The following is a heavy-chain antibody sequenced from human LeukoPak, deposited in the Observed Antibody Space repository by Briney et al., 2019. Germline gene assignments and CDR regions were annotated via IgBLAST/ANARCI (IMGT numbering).Heavy chain of an antibody. CDR3: ARSNARAGYNFRY. CDR2: FYYSGAT. CDR1: GGSITSSY. V-gene: IGHV4-59*08. D-gene: IGHD5-24*01. Sequence: SETLSLTCTVSGGSITSSYWSWLRQPPGKGLQWIGYFYYSGATNYNPSLKSRVTISVDTSKTQLSLKMTSMTAADTAVYYSARSNARAGYNFRYWGQGTLDSLST. J-gene: IGHJ4*02.